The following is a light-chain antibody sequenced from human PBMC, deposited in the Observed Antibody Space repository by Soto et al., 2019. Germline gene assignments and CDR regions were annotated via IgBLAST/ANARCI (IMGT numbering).Light chain of an antibody. CDR1: QGITKW. Sequence: DIQMTQSPSTLSASLGDRVTITCRASQGITKWLAWFQQKPGKAPKLLIYKASSLERGDPSRVSGRRYETEFTLTISSLQPDDFATYYFQPYNSYPQTFGQGTKVDIK. V-gene: IGKV1-5*03. CDR3: QPYNSYPQT. J-gene: IGKJ1*01. CDR2: KAS.